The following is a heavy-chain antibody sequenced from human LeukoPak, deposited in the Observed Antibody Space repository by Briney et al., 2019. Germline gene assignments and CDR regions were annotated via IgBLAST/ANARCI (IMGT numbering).Heavy chain of an antibody. V-gene: IGHV1-8*02. CDR1: GGTFSSYA. J-gene: IGHJ4*02. Sequence: ASVKVSCKASGGTFSSYAISWVRQAPGQGLEWMGWMNPNSGNTGYAQKFQGRVTMTRNTPISTAYMELSSLRSEDTAVYYCAKHSVPGIAAAGVDYWGQGTLVTVSS. CDR3: AKHSVPGIAAAGVDY. CDR2: MNPNSGNT. D-gene: IGHD6-13*01.